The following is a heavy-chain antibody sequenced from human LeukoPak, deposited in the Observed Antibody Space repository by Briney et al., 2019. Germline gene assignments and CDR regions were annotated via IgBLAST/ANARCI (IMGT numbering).Heavy chain of an antibody. D-gene: IGHD1-26*01. Sequence: SETLSLTCTVSGGSISSHYLSWIRQPPGKGLEWIGYIYDGGSTNYNPSLKSRVTISVDTSKNQFSMKMSSVTAADTAVYYCARVPNYSGSYSDSWGQGTLVTVSS. J-gene: IGHJ4*02. CDR3: ARVPNYSGSYSDS. V-gene: IGHV4-59*11. CDR2: IYDGGST. CDR1: GGSISSHY.